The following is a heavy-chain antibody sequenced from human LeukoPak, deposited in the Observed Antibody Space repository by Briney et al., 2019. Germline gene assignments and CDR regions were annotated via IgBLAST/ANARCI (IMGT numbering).Heavy chain of an antibody. D-gene: IGHD6-19*01. Sequence: GGSLRLSCAASGFTFSGYSMTWVRQATGKGLEWVSVISSSGGATDYAGSVKGRFTISRDNSKNTLYLEMSSRRAEGTAVYDCAKVGSGWSFDYWGQGTLVTVSS. V-gene: IGHV3-23*01. J-gene: IGHJ4*02. CDR1: GFTFSGYS. CDR2: ISSSGGAT. CDR3: AKVGSGWSFDY.